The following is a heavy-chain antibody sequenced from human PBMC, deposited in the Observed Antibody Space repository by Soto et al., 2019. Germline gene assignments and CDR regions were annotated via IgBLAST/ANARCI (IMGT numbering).Heavy chain of an antibody. CDR3: ARGNLYSSGWTPFDAFDI. D-gene: IGHD6-19*01. J-gene: IGHJ3*02. CDR2: IIPIFGTA. Sequence: QVQLVQSGAEVKKPGSSVKVSCKASGGTFSSYAISWVRQAPGQGLEWMGGIIPIFGTANYAQKFQGRVTITADESTSTAYMELSSLRSEDTAVYYCARGNLYSSGWTPFDAFDISGQGTMVTVSS. V-gene: IGHV1-69*01. CDR1: GGTFSSYA.